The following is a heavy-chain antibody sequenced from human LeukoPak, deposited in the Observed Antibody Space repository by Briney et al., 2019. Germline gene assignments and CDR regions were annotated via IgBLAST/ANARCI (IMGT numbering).Heavy chain of an antibody. Sequence: GGSLRLSCVASGFTFTDHSMHWVRQPPGQGLEWVAVASSDEMTTFYGDSVKGRFTISRDNSKNTVYLQMNSLRDEDTAVYYCARGGGNTYYYDSSGYYFWYWGQGTLVTVSS. D-gene: IGHD3-22*01. J-gene: IGHJ4*02. CDR2: ASSDEMTT. CDR1: GFTFTDHS. CDR3: ARGGGNTYYYDSSGYYFWY. V-gene: IGHV3-30*01.